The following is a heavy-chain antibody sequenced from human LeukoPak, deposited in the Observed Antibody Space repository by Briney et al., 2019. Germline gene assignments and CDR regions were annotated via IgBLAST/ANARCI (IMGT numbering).Heavy chain of an antibody. D-gene: IGHD2-2*01. CDR3: AKVSDIVVVPAASRPHLDY. V-gene: IGHV3-23*01. J-gene: IGHJ4*02. CDR2: ISGSGGST. Sequence: PGGSLRLSCAASGFTFSSYAMSWVRQAPGKGLEWVSAISGSGGSTYYADSVKGRFTISRDNSKNTLYLQMNSLRAEDTAVYYCAKVSDIVVVPAASRPHLDYWGQGTLVTVSS. CDR1: GFTFSSYA.